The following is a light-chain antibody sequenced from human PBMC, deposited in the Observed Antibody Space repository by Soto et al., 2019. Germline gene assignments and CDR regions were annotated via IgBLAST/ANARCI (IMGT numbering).Light chain of an antibody. CDR1: QSVSSSH. Sequence: EIVLTQSPDTLSLSPGETATLSCGASQSVSSSHIAWYQQKPGQSPRLLIYDASNSATGIPARFSGSGSGTDFTLTISSLEPEDFAVYYCQQRSNWITFGQGTRLEIK. J-gene: IGKJ5*01. CDR2: DAS. V-gene: IGKV3D-20*02. CDR3: QQRSNWIT.